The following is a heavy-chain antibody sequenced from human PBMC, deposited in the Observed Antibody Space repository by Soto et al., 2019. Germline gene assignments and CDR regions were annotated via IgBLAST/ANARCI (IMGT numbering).Heavy chain of an antibody. CDR3: ARSYYCSGGSCYSYYFDY. D-gene: IGHD2-15*01. J-gene: IGHJ4*02. CDR2: IWYDGSTK. CDR1: GFTFSSYG. Sequence: GGSLRLSCAASGFTFSSYGMHWLRQAPGKGLEWVAVIWYDGSTKYYADSVKGRFSISRDNSKNTLYLQMNSLRAEDTAVYYCARSYYCSGGSCYSYYFDYWGQGTLVTVSS. V-gene: IGHV3-33*01.